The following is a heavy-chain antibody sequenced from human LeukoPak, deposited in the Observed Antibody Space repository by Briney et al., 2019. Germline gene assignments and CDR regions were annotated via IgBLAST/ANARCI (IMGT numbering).Heavy chain of an antibody. CDR3: ARAWRDCRGGSCYSDWFDP. J-gene: IGHJ5*02. D-gene: IGHD2-15*01. V-gene: IGHV1-46*01. Sequence: ASVKVSCKASGYTFTSYYMHWVRQAPGQGLEWMGIINPSGGSTSYAQKFQGRVTMTRDMSTSTVYMELSSLRSEDKAVYYCARAWRDCRGGSCYSDWFDPWGQGTLVTVSS. CDR2: INPSGGST. CDR1: GYTFTSYY.